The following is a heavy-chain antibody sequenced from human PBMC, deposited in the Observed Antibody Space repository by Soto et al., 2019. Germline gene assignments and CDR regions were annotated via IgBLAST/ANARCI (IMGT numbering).Heavy chain of an antibody. CDR3: ARFGDDYIWGSYLEAPPYYFDY. Sequence: PGGSLRLSCAASGFTFSSYWMSWVRQAPGKGLEWVANIKQDGSEKYYVDSVKGRFTISRDNAKNSLYLQMNSLRAEDTAVYYCARFGDDYIWGSYLEAPPYYFDYWGQGTLVTVSS. D-gene: IGHD3-16*02. V-gene: IGHV3-7*01. CDR2: IKQDGSEK. CDR1: GFTFSSYW. J-gene: IGHJ4*02.